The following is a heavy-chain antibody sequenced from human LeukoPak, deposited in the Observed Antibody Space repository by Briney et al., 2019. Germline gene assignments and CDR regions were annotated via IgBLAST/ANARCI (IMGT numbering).Heavy chain of an antibody. CDR2: IIPIFGTA. CDR3: ARSRSPRHDYSNYRY. Sequence: SVKVSCRASGGTFSSYAISWVRQAPGQGLEWMGGIIPIFGTANYAQKFQGRVTITTDESTSTAYMELSSLRSEDTAVYYCARSRSPRHDYSNYRYWGQGTLVTVSS. V-gene: IGHV1-69*05. J-gene: IGHJ4*02. D-gene: IGHD4-11*01. CDR1: GGTFSSYA.